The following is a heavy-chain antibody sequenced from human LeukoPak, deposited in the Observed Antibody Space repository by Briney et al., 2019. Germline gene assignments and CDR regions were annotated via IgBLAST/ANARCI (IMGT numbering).Heavy chain of an antibody. V-gene: IGHV1-2*06. CDR1: GYTFTGYY. J-gene: IGHJ4*02. CDR2: IDPNSGGT. Sequence: ASVKVSCKTSGYTFTGYYIHWVRQAPGQGLEWLGRIDPNSGGTSYAHNFQGRVTMTRDTSISTAYMDLSSLTSDDTTVYYCARDSRGAGDYRGQGTLVTGSS. CDR3: ARDSRGAGDY. D-gene: IGHD2-2*01.